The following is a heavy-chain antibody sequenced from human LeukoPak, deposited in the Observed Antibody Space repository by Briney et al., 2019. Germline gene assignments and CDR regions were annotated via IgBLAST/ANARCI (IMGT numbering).Heavy chain of an antibody. CDR3: ARDPRIVVVAAATLDY. CDR2: ISYDGSNK. Sequence: GGSLRLSCAASGFTFSSYGMHWVRQAPGKGLEWVAVISYDGSNKYYADSVKGRFTISRDNSKNTLYLQMNSLRAEDTAVYYCARDPRIVVVAAATLDYWGQGTLVTVSS. V-gene: IGHV3-30*19. J-gene: IGHJ4*02. D-gene: IGHD2-15*01. CDR1: GFTFSSYG.